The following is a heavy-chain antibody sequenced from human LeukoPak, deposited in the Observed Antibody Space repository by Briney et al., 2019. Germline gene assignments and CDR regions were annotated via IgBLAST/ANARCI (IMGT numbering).Heavy chain of an antibody. V-gene: IGHV4-59*01. CDR1: GGSISSYY. CDR3: ARFPFTGDLDY. D-gene: IGHD3-16*01. CDR2: IYYSGST. J-gene: IGHJ4*02. Sequence: PSETLSLTCTVPGGSISSYYWSWIRQPPGKGLEWIGYIYYSGSTNYNPSLKSRVTISVDTSKNQFSLKLSSVTAADTAVYYCARFPFTGDLDYWGQGTLVTVSS.